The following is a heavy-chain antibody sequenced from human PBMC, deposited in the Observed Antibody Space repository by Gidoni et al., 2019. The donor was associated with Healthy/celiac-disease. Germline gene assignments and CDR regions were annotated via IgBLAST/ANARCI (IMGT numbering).Heavy chain of an antibody. V-gene: IGHV3-23*01. CDR2: ISGSGGST. J-gene: IGHJ1*01. CDR3: AKDLVKDTAMVCCEYFQH. D-gene: IGHD5-18*01. Sequence: EVQLLESGGGLVQPGGSLSLPGAASGLTFRTYAWSWVRQAPGKGLELVAAISGSGGSTSYADSVKGRFTISRDNSKNTLYVQMDSLRAEDTAVYYWAKDLVKDTAMVCCEYFQHWGQGTLVTVSS. CDR1: GLTFRTYA.